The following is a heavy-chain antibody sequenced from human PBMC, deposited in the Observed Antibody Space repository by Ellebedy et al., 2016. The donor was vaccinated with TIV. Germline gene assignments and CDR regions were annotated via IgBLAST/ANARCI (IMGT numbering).Heavy chain of an antibody. CDR1: GFSFRSYW. D-gene: IGHD4-17*01. CDR2: INQDESQR. Sequence: GESLKISCAASGFSFRSYWMSWVRQAPGRGLEWVANINQDESQRYYVDSVRGRFTISRDNAKNSLYLQMNSLRIEDTAVYYCASDGSYGDYRSPAHASVMWGQGTLVSVSS. V-gene: IGHV3-7*01. J-gene: IGHJ3*02. CDR3: ASDGSYGDYRSPAHASVM.